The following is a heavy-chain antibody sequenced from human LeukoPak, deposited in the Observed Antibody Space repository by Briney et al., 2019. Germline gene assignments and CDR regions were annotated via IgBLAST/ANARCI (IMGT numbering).Heavy chain of an antibody. CDR2: IYSGGST. D-gene: IGHD3-10*01. J-gene: IGHJ6*02. Sequence: ETLSLTCAVSGGSISSSNWWSWVRQAPGKGLEWVSVIYSGGSTYHADSVKGRFTISRDNSKNTLYLQMNSLRAEDTAVYYCARDRGTMVRGAYYYYGMDVWGQGTTVTVSS. CDR1: GGSISSSNW. CDR3: ARDRGTMVRGAYYYYGMDV. V-gene: IGHV3-53*01.